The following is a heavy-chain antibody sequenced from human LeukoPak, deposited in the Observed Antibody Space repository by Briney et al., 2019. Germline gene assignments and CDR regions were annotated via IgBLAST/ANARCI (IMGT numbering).Heavy chain of an antibody. D-gene: IGHD6-6*01. J-gene: IGHJ6*03. CDR3: ATDSARPEMNYYYYMDV. V-gene: IGHV1-24*01. Sequence: ASVKVSCKVSGYTLTELSMHWVRQAPGKGLEWMGGFDPEDGETIYAQKFQGRVTMTEDTSTDTAYMELSSLRSEDTAVYYCATDSARPEMNYYYYMDVWGKGTTVTVSS. CDR2: FDPEDGET. CDR1: GYTLTELS.